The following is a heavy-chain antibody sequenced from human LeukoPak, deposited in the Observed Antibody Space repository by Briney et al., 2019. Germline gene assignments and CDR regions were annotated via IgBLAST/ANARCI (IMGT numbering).Heavy chain of an antibody. CDR2: INPNSGVT. Sequence: GASVKVSCKASGYTFTAYYMHWVRQAPGQGLEWMGWINPNSGVTNYAQKFQGRVTMTRDTSITTAYMELSRLTSDDTAVYYCARGHCSSTSCYWVVHWFDPWGQGTLVTVSS. D-gene: IGHD2-2*01. J-gene: IGHJ5*02. V-gene: IGHV1-2*02. CDR3: ARGHCSSTSCYWVVHWFDP. CDR1: GYTFTAYY.